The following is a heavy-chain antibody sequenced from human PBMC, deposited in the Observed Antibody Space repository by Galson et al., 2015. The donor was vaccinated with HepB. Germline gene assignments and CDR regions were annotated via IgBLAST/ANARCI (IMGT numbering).Heavy chain of an antibody. D-gene: IGHD2-2*01. Sequence: QSGAEMKKPGESLRISCKGSGYSFTSYWISWVRQMPGKGLEWMGRIDPSDSYTNYSPSFQGHVTISADKSISTAYLQWSSLKASDTAMYYCARHGACSSTSCYEAYDNWFDPWGQGTLVTVSS. CDR3: ARHGACSSTSCYEAYDNWFDP. CDR1: GYSFTSYW. V-gene: IGHV5-10-1*01. J-gene: IGHJ5*02. CDR2: IDPSDSYT.